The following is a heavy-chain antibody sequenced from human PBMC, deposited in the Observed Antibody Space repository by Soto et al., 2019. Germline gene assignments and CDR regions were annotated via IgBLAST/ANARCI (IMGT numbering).Heavy chain of an antibody. Sequence: GGSLRLSCAASGFTFSSYAMSWVRQAPGKGLEWVSAISGSGGSTYYADSVKGRFTISRDNSKNTLYLQMNSLRAEDTAVYYCARDRVVVAAGGSYYYYGMDVWGQGTTVTVSS. CDR1: GFTFSSYA. CDR2: ISGSGGST. V-gene: IGHV3-23*01. D-gene: IGHD2-15*01. J-gene: IGHJ6*02. CDR3: ARDRVVVAAGGSYYYYGMDV.